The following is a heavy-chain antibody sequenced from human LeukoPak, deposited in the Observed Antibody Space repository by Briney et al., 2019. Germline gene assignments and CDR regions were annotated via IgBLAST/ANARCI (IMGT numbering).Heavy chain of an antibody. D-gene: IGHD1-26*01. V-gene: IGHV4-59*08. J-gene: IGHJ4*02. Sequence: SETLSLTCTVSGSMYNYYWSWIRQPPGKGLEWIGYIHYNGITNYNPSLKSRVTMSLDTSKNQVSLKLNSVAAADTAVYYCARHISSGGTYAHFDYWGQGTLVTVSS. CDR2: IHYNGIT. CDR1: GSMYNYY. CDR3: ARHISSGGTYAHFDY.